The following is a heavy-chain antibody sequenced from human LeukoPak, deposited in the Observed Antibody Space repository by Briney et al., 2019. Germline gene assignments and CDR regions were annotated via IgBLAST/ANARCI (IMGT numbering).Heavy chain of an antibody. J-gene: IGHJ4*02. CDR1: EFTFSSYN. Sequence: GGSLRLSCAASEFTFSSYNMNWVRQAPGKGLEWVSSISSGSNYIYYADSVKGRFTISRDHAKNSLYLQMNSLRAEDTAVYYCARGTPTTRDFDYWGLGTLVTVSS. V-gene: IGHV3-21*01. CDR3: ARGTPTTRDFDY. CDR2: ISSGSNYI. D-gene: IGHD4-11*01.